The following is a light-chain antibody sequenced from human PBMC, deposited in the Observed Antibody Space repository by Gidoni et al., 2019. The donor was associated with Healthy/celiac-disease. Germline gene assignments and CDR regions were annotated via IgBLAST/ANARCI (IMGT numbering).Light chain of an antibody. J-gene: IGLJ1*01. V-gene: IGLV3-1*01. CDR3: QAWDGSTEV. Sequence: SYELTQPPSVSVSPGQTASITCSGDKLGDKYACWYQQKPGQSPVLVIYQDDKRPSGTPERFSGSNSGSTATLTISGTQAMDEADYYCQAWDGSTEVFGTGTKVTVL. CDR2: QDD. CDR1: KLGDKY.